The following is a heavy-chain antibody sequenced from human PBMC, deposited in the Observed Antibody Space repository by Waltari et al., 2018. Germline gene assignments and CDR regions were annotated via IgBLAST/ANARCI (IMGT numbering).Heavy chain of an antibody. J-gene: IGHJ4*02. CDR1: GFTFHRYS. D-gene: IGHD6-6*01. CDR2: ISSSSSTI. Sequence: EVQLVESGGGLVQPGGSLRLSCADSGFTFHRYSITLVRQAPGKGLEWVSYISSSSSTIYYADSVKGRFTISRDNAKNSLYLQMNSLRAEDTAVYYCARNRYSSSSFFDYWGQGTLVTVSS. CDR3: ARNRYSSSSFFDY. V-gene: IGHV3-48*04.